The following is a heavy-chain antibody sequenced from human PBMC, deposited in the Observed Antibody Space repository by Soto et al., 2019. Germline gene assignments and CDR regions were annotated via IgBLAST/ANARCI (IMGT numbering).Heavy chain of an antibody. Sequence: QVQLQESGPGLVKPSETLSLTCTVSGGSISSYYWSWIRQPPGKGLEWIGYIYYSGSTNYNPSLKRRVTISVDTSKNQFSLKLSSVAAADTAVYYCARGLGAYCGGDCYPDAFDIWGQGTMVTVSS. CDR3: ARGLGAYCGGDCYPDAFDI. V-gene: IGHV4-59*01. J-gene: IGHJ3*02. CDR2: IYYSGST. D-gene: IGHD2-21*01. CDR1: GGSISSYY.